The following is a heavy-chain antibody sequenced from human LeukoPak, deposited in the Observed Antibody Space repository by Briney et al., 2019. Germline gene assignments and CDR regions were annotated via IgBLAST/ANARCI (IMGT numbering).Heavy chain of an antibody. V-gene: IGHV3-48*03. J-gene: IGHJ3*02. CDR2: ISSSGSTI. Sequence: GGSLRLSCAASGFTFSSYEMNWVRQAPGKGLEWVSYISSSGSTIYYADSVKGRFTISRDNAKNSLYLQMNSLRAADTAVYYCARTGLWRWDPEGACDIWGKGTMVSVS. CDR3: ARTGLWRWDPEGACDI. D-gene: IGHD1-26*01. CDR1: GFTFSSYE.